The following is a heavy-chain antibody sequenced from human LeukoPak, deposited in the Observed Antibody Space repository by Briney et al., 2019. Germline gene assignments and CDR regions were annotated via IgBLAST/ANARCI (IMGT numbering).Heavy chain of an antibody. D-gene: IGHD2/OR15-2a*01. J-gene: IGHJ6*03. CDR3: ARVNTLAPLYYNYMDV. V-gene: IGHV4-30-4*08. Sequence: ASETLSLTCTVSGGSISSGDYYWSWIRQPPGKGLEWIGYIYYSGSTYYNPSLKSRVTISVDTSKNQFSLKLSSVTAADTAVYYCARVNTLAPLYYNYMDVWGKGTTVTVSS. CDR1: GGSISSGDYY. CDR2: IYYSGST.